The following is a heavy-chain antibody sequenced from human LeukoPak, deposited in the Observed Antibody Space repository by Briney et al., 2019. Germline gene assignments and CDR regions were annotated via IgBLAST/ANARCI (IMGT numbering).Heavy chain of an antibody. CDR2: IYSGGST. D-gene: IGHD3-10*01. V-gene: IGHV3-53*01. CDR3: ARDYYGSGRPDY. Sequence: GGSLRLSCAASGFTVSSNYMSWVRQAPGKGLEWVSVIYSGGSTYYADSVKGRFTISRDNSKNTLYLQMNSLRAEDTAVYYCARDYYGSGRPDYWGQGTLVTVSS. CDR1: GFTVSSNY. J-gene: IGHJ4*02.